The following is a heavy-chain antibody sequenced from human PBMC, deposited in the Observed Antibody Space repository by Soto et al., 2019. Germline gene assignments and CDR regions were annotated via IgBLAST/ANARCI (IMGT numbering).Heavy chain of an antibody. Sequence: GGSLRLSCAASGFTFSSYAMSWVRQAPGKGLEWVSAISGSGGSTYYADSVKGRFTISRDNSKNTLYLQMNSLRAEDTAVYYCAKAGGQQWLVPHWFDPWGQGTLVTAPQ. CDR1: GFTFSSYA. D-gene: IGHD6-19*01. CDR2: ISGSGGST. CDR3: AKAGGQQWLVPHWFDP. J-gene: IGHJ5*02. V-gene: IGHV3-23*01.